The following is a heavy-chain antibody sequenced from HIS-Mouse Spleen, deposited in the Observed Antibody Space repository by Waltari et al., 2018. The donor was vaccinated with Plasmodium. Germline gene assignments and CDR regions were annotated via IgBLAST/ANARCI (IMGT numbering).Heavy chain of an antibody. Sequence: EVQLVESGGGLVKPGGSLRLSCAASGFTFSNAWLSCVRQAPGRGLEWVGLIKSKTEGGTTDYAAPVKGRFTISRDDAKNTLYLQMNSLKTEDTAVYYCTTEYYYGSGSYSFDYWGQGTLVTVSS. CDR2: IKSKTEGGTT. V-gene: IGHV3-15*01. D-gene: IGHD3-10*01. J-gene: IGHJ4*02. CDR3: TTEYYYGSGSYSFDY. CDR1: GFTFSNAW.